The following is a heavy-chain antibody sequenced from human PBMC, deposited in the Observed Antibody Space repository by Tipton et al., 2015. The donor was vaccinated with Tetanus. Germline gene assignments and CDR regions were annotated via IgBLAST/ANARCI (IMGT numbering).Heavy chain of an antibody. D-gene: IGHD2-2*01. CDR1: GFTFNLYG. Sequence: SLRLSCAVSGFTFNLYGMSWVRQAPGKGLEWVSAISGSGGSTYYADSVKGRFTISRDNSKNTLYLQMNSLRAEDTAVYYCAKVSPYQPLLTYIDYWGQGTLVTVSS. J-gene: IGHJ4*02. CDR3: AKVSPYQPLLTYIDY. CDR2: ISGSGGST. V-gene: IGHV3-23*01.